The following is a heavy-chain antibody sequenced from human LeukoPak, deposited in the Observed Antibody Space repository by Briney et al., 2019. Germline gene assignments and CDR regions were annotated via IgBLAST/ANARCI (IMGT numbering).Heavy chain of an antibody. Sequence: ASVKVSCKASGYTFTSYDINWVRQATGQGLEWMGWMNPNSGNTGYAQKFQGRATMTRNTSISTAYMELSSLRSEDTAVYYCARERKTYYYDSSGYYSSRRVDYWGQGTLVTVSS. J-gene: IGHJ4*02. CDR2: MNPNSGNT. CDR1: GYTFTSYD. D-gene: IGHD3-22*01. V-gene: IGHV1-8*01. CDR3: ARERKTYYYDSSGYYSSRRVDY.